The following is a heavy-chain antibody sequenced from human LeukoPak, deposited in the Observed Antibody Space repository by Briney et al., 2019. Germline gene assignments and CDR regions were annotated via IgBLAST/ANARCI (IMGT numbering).Heavy chain of an antibody. CDR1: GFTFSSYE. CDR2: IRSKANSYAT. Sequence: GGSLRLSCAASGFTFSSYEMHWVRQASGKGLEWVGRIRSKANSYATAYAASVKGRFTISRDDSRNTAYLQMNSLKTEDTAVYYCTRPSKYGDYIDYWGQGTLVTVSS. J-gene: IGHJ4*02. D-gene: IGHD4-17*01. CDR3: TRPSKYGDYIDY. V-gene: IGHV3-73*01.